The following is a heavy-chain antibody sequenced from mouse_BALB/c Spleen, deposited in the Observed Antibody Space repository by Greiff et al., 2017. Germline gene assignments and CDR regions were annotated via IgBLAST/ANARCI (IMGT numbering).Heavy chain of an antibody. CDR3: ARDFYYYGSSYFDY. D-gene: IGHD1-1*01. J-gene: IGHJ2*01. CDR1: GFSLTGYG. Sequence: VQVVESGPGLVAPSQSLSITCTVSGFSLTGYGVNWVRQPPGKGLEWLGMIWGDGSTDYNSALKSRLSISKDNSKSQVFLKMNSLQTDDTARYYCARDFYYYGSSYFDYWGQGTTLTVSS. CDR2: IWGDGST. V-gene: IGHV2-6-7*01.